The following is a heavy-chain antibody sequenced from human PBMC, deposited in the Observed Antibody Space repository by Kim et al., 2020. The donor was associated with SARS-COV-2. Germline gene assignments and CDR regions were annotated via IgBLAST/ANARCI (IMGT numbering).Heavy chain of an antibody. CDR1: GFTFRSSW. Sequence: GGSLRLSCAASGFTFRSSWMHWVRQAPGKGLVWVSRISDDGSSTSYADSVKGRFTISRDNVKNTLYLQMNSLRAEDTAVYYCGRGYSSALYVLDYWGQGTLVTVSS. J-gene: IGHJ4*02. V-gene: IGHV3-74*01. CDR3: GRGYSSALYVLDY. CDR2: ISDDGSST. D-gene: IGHD6-19*01.